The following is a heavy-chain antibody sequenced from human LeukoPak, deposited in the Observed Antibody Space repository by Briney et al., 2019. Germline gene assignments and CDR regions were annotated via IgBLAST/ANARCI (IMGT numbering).Heavy chain of an antibody. V-gene: IGHV3-23*01. J-gene: IGHJ4*02. CDR1: GFTFSNYA. D-gene: IGHD6-25*01. Sequence: GGSLRLSCAASGFTFSNYAMCWVRQAQGKGLEWVSLISGDGANTYSPDSVKGRFTISRDNSKNTLYLQMNSLRAEDTALYYCAPDLRGSASSLDDWGQGTLVTVSS. CDR3: APDLRGSASSLDD. CDR2: ISGDGANT.